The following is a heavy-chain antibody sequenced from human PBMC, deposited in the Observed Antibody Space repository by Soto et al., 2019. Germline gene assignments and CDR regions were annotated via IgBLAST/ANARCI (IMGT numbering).Heavy chain of an antibody. CDR3: ARVRRNSGTVQDNWFDP. Sequence: QVQLVQSGPEVKRPGASVKVSCKASGYTFSSYYMHWVRQAPGQGLEWLGIINPRIGTTSYAQKFQDRVIMTSDTSTSTVYIDLSRLTSEDTAVYYCARVRRNSGTVQDNWFDPWGQGTLVTVSS. CDR1: GYTFSSYY. V-gene: IGHV1-46*01. D-gene: IGHD1-1*01. J-gene: IGHJ5*02. CDR2: INPRIGTT.